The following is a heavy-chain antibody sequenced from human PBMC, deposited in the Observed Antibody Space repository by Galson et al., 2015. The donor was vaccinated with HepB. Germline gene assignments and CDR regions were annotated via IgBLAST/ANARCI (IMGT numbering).Heavy chain of an antibody. Sequence: SVKVSCKASGYTFTTNGIGWVRQAPGQGLEWMGWISANSGNTKYAQNLQGRVTLTRDTSTSPAYLELRSLRSDDTATYYCARDRDYRFDYWGQGTLVTVSS. V-gene: IGHV1-18*04. CDR2: ISANSGNT. D-gene: IGHD4/OR15-4a*01. CDR3: ARDRDYRFDY. J-gene: IGHJ4*02. CDR1: GYTFTTNG.